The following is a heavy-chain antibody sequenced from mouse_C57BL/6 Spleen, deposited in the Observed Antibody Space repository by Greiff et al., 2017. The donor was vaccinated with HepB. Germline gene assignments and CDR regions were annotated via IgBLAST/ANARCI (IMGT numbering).Heavy chain of an antibody. J-gene: IGHJ2*01. V-gene: IGHV1-82*01. CDR2: IYPGDGDT. CDR1: GYAFSSSW. D-gene: IGHD2-5*01. CDR3: ARSGGYSNFFYFDY. Sequence: VQLVESGPELVKPGASVKISCKASGYAFSSSWMNWVKQRPGKGLEWIGRIYPGDGDTNYNGKFKGKATLTADKSSSTAYMQLSSLTSEDSAVYFCARSGGYSNFFYFDYWGQGTTLTVSS.